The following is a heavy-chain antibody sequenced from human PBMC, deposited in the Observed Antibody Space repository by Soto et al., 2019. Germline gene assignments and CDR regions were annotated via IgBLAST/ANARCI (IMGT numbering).Heavy chain of an antibody. Sequence: PSETLSLTCTVSSGSISTYYRSWIRQPPGKGLEWIGYIYYSGSTYYNPSLKSRVTSAVEMSNLQFSLQLSSVTAEDTAVYYCPGDDTLLWFWGGSYYYYCMDFWGQRTTVTGSS. J-gene: IGHJ6*02. CDR1: SGSISTYY. D-gene: IGHD3-10*01. V-gene: IGHV4-59*04. CDR2: IYYSGST. CDR3: PGDDTLLWFWGGSYYYYCMDF.